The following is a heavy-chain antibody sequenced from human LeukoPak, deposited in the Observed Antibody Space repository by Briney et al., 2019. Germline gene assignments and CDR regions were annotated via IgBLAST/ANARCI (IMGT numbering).Heavy chain of an antibody. Sequence: GGSLRLSCAASGFTFSSYAMSWVRQAPGKGLEWVSVISGSGGSTYYTDSVKGRFAISRDKSKNTLYLQMISLRAEDTAVYYCAKEGAYCGADCYSDYYFDLWGRGTLVTVSS. J-gene: IGHJ2*01. V-gene: IGHV3-23*01. CDR2: ISGSGGST. CDR3: AKEGAYCGADCYSDYYFDL. D-gene: IGHD2-21*02. CDR1: GFTFSSYA.